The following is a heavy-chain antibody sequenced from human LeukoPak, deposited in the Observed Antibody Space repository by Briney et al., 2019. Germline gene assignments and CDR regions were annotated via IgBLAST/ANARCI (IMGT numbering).Heavy chain of an antibody. Sequence: PSETLSLTCTVSGGSISRTSYYWGWIRQPPGKGLEWIGNIYYSGNTYYNPSLKSRLTISLDTSKNQFSLKLSSVTAADTAVYYCANGRHITKARYSSSSPRGLYYMDVWGKGTTVTVSS. V-gene: IGHV4-39*07. J-gene: IGHJ6*03. CDR3: ANGRHITKARYSSSSPRGLYYMDV. CDR1: GGSISRTSYY. D-gene: IGHD6-6*01. CDR2: IYYSGNT.